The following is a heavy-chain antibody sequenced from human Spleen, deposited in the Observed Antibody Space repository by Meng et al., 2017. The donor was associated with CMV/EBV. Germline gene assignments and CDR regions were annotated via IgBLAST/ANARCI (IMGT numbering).Heavy chain of an antibody. J-gene: IGHJ4*02. V-gene: IGHV1-2*06. CDR3: ARGRYYGYDYFDY. CDR2: INPDTGGT. D-gene: IGHD5-12*01. Sequence: ASGSIFSTSYIHWVRQAPGQGLEWMGRINPDTGGTNSAQKFQGRVTMTRDTSINTVYLEVNRLRSDDTAIYYCARGRYYGYDYFDYWGQGTLVTVSS. CDR1: GSIFSTSY.